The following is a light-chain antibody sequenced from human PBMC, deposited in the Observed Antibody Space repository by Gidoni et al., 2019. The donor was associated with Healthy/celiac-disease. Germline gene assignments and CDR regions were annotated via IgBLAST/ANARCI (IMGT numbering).Light chain of an antibody. J-gene: IGKJ4*01. Sequence: EIVLTQSPGPLSLSPGESATLSCRASQSVSSSYLAWYQQKPGQAPRLLIYGASSRATGIPDRFSGSGSGTDFTLTISRLEPEDFAVYYCQQYGSSPPITFGGXTKVEIK. CDR2: GAS. CDR3: QQYGSSPPIT. CDR1: QSVSSSY. V-gene: IGKV3-20*01.